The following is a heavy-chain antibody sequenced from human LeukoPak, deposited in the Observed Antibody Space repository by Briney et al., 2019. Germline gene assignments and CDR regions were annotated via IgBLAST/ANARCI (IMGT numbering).Heavy chain of an antibody. J-gene: IGHJ6*04. Sequence: SVKVSCKASGGTFSSYAISWVRQAPGQGLEWMGRIIPIFGTANYAQKFQGRVTITTDESTSTAYMELSSLRSEDTAVYYCARGEPYGSGSYLDVWGKGTTVTVSS. V-gene: IGHV1-69*05. CDR3: ARGEPYGSGSYLDV. CDR2: IIPIFGTA. D-gene: IGHD3-10*01. CDR1: GGTFSSYA.